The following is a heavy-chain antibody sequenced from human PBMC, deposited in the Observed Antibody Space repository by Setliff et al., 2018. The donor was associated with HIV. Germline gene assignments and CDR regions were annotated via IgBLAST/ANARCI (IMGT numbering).Heavy chain of an antibody. V-gene: IGHV1-18*04. D-gene: IGHD6-19*01. CDR3: VRGYRSAWNSWFDA. CDR1: GYTFTSYG. Sequence: GASVKVSCKTSGYTFTSYGMNWIRQAPGQGLEWMGWTYLGATNFAQKFQGRVTMTRDTYTSTVYMDLSSLRADDTAVYYCVRGYRSAWNSWFDAWGQGTRVTVSS. CDR2: TYLGAT. J-gene: IGHJ5*02.